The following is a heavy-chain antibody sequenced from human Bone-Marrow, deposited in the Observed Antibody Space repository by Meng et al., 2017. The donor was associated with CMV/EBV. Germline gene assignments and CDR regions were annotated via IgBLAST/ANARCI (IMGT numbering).Heavy chain of an antibody. CDR3: ARGDYDFWSGYESYCYYYGMDV. Sequence: ETLSLTCAASGFTFSSYWMHWVRQAPGKGLVWVSRINSDGSSTSYADSVKGRFTISRDNAKNTLYLQMNSLRAEDTAVYYCARGDYDFWSGYESYCYYYGMDVWGRGTTVTVSS. V-gene: IGHV3-74*01. CDR2: INSDGSST. J-gene: IGHJ6*02. D-gene: IGHD3-3*01. CDR1: GFTFSSYW.